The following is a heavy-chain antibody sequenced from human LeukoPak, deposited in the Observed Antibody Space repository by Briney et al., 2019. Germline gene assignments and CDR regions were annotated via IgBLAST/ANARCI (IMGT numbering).Heavy chain of an antibody. CDR2: VYYSGST. CDR3: ARESEAYAFDI. J-gene: IGHJ3*02. V-gene: IGHV4-59*01. CDR1: GGSISSYY. Sequence: SETLSLTCTVSGGSISSYYWSWIRQPPGKGLEWSGYVYYSGSTNYNPSLKSRGTISVDASRNQCSMKLSAVTAADTAVYYCARESEAYAFDIWGQGTMVTVSS.